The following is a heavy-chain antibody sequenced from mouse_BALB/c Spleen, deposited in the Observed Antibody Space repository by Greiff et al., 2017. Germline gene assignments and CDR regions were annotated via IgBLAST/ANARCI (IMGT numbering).Heavy chain of an antibody. CDR2: ISYSGST. V-gene: IGHV3-2*02. CDR3: ARWDYDGDWYFDD. J-gene: IGHJ1*01. CDR1: GYSITSDYA. D-gene: IGHD2-4*01. Sequence: EVMLVESGPGLVKPSQSLSLTCTVTGYSITSDYAWNWIRQFPGNKLEWTGYISYSGSTSYNPSLKSRISITRDTSTNQFFLQLNSVTTEDTATYYCARWDYDGDWYFDDWGAGTTVTVSA.